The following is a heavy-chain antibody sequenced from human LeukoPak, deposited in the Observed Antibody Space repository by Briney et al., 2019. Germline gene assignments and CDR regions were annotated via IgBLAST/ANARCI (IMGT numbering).Heavy chain of an antibody. CDR3: AGESRPNYDDSSGYRFDY. J-gene: IGHJ4*02. CDR1: GGTFSSYA. Sequence: SVKVSCKASGGTFSSYAISWVRQAPGQGLEWMGRIIPIFGIANYAQKFQGRVTITPDKSTRTAYMELSSPRSEDTAVYYCAGESRPNYDDSSGYRFDYWGQGTLVTVSS. D-gene: IGHD3-22*01. V-gene: IGHV1-69*10. CDR2: IIPIFGIA.